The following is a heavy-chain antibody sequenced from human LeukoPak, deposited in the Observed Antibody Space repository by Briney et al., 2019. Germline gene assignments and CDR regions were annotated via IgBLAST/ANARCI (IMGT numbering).Heavy chain of an antibody. V-gene: IGHV3-7*03. Sequence: GGSLRLSCVASGYSFSPYWMSWVRQTPGKGLEWVASISDGGWATYYVDSVRGRFTISRDDARNSLFLQMNGLRADDTAVYYCAKGLMVYAVDYWGQGTLVTVSS. CDR2: ISDGGWAT. CDR1: GYSFSPYW. J-gene: IGHJ4*02. D-gene: IGHD2-8*01. CDR3: AKGLMVYAVDY.